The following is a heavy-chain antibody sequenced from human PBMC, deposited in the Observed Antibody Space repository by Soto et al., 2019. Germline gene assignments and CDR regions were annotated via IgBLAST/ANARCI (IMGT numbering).Heavy chain of an antibody. CDR1: GFTFSSYD. J-gene: IGHJ6*03. Sequence: GGSLRLSCAASGFTFSSYDMHWVRQATGKGLEWVSAIGTAGDTYYPGSVKGRFTISRENAKNSLYLQMNSLRAGDTAVYYCARTPPHYYYMDVWGKGTTVTVSS. CDR3: ARTPPHYYYMDV. CDR2: IGTAGDT. V-gene: IGHV3-13*01.